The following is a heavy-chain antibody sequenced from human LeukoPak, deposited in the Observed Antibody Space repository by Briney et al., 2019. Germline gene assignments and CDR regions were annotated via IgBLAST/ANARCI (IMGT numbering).Heavy chain of an antibody. CDR1: GGSFSGYY. V-gene: IGHV4-34*01. Sequence: SETLSLTCAVYGGSFSGYYWSWIRQPPGKGLEWIGEINHGGITNYNPSLKSRVTISIGTSMNQFSLRLSSVTAADTAVYYCARGGDYEFYFDYWGQGTLVTVSS. D-gene: IGHD3-22*01. J-gene: IGHJ4*02. CDR3: ARGGDYEFYFDY. CDR2: INHGGIT.